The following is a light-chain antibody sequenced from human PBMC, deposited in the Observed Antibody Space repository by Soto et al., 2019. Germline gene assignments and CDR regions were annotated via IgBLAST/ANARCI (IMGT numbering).Light chain of an antibody. CDR3: QQYGSSPLYT. CDR1: QRVSSSY. V-gene: IGKV3-20*01. Sequence: EVVLTQSPGILSLSPGERATLSCRASQRVSSSYLAWYQQKPGQAPRLLIYGASSRATGIPDRFSGSGSGTDFTLTISRLEPEDFAVYYCQQYGSSPLYTFGQETKLEIK. J-gene: IGKJ2*01. CDR2: GAS.